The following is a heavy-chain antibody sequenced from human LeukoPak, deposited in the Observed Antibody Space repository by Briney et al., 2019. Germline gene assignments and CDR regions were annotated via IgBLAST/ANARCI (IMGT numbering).Heavy chain of an antibody. CDR1: GGSISSSSYY. CDR3: ARDLGGDYYDSSGYYDY. Sequence: SETLSLTCTVSGGSISSSSYYWGWIRQPPGKGLEWIGSIYYNGSTYYNPSLKSRVTISVDTSKNQFSLKLSSVTAADTAVYYCARDLGGDYYDSSGYYDYWGQGTLVTVSS. D-gene: IGHD3-22*01. J-gene: IGHJ4*02. CDR2: IYYNGST. V-gene: IGHV4-39*02.